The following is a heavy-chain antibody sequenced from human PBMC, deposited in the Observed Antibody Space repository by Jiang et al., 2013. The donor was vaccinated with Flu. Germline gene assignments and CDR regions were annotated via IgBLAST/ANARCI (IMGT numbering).Heavy chain of an antibody. Sequence: GSGLVKPSETLSLTCTVSGGSISSYYWNWIRQPPGKGLEWIGYIYYSGTANYNPSLKSRVTMSLDTSKNLFSLKLTSVTAADTAVYFCSRDSSTWPKRFDYWGQGTLVTVSS. CDR3: SRDSSTWPKRFDY. D-gene: IGHD6-13*01. CDR2: IYYSGTA. J-gene: IGHJ4*02. V-gene: IGHV4-59*01. CDR1: GGSISSYY.